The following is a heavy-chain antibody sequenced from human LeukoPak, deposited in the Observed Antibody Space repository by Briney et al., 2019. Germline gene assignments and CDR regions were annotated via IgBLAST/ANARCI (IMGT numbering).Heavy chain of an antibody. CDR1: GFTFSSYG. CDR2: ISYDGSNK. Sequence: GRSLRLSCAASGFTFSSYGMHWVRQAPGKGLEWVAVISYDGSNKYYADSVKGRFTISRDNSKNTLYLQMNSLRAEDTAVYYCAKSPSSNHSFDYYYYYMDVWGKGTTVTVSS. V-gene: IGHV3-30*18. J-gene: IGHJ6*03. CDR3: AKSPSSNHSFDYYYYYMDV. D-gene: IGHD4-11*01.